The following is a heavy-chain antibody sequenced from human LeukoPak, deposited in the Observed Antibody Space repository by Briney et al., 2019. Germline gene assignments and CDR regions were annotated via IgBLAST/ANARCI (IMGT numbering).Heavy chain of an antibody. CDR1: GGSISSYY. CDR2: IYYSGST. CDR3: ARDLRYSSGWYMFMDV. Sequence: SETLSLTCTVPGGSISSYYWSWIRQPPGKGLEWIGYIYYSGSTNYNPSLKSRVTISVDTSKNQFSLKLSSVTAADTAVYYCARDLRYSSGWYMFMDVWGKGTTVTVSS. J-gene: IGHJ6*03. D-gene: IGHD6-19*01. V-gene: IGHV4-59*01.